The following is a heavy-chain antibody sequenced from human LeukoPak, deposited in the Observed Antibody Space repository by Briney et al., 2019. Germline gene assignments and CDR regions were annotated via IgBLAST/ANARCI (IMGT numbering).Heavy chain of an antibody. CDR1: GGTFSSYA. CDR2: IIPIFGTA. D-gene: IGHD5-18*01. CDR3: ARGLRYSYGFGTPTYNWFDP. Sequence: GSSVKVSCKASGGTFSSYAISWVRQAPGQGLEWMGGIIPIFGTANYAQKFQGRVTITTDESTSTAYMELSSLRSEDTAVYYCARGLRYSYGFGTPTYNWFDPWGQGTLVTVSS. J-gene: IGHJ5*02. V-gene: IGHV1-69*05.